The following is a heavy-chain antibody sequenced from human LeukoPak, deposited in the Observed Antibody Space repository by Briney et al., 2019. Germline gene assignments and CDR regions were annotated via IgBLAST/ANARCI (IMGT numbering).Heavy chain of an antibody. CDR2: IYSGGST. D-gene: IGHD6-19*01. V-gene: IGHV3-66*02. J-gene: IGHJ4*02. CDR3: ARDLSGIAVAGMRYYFDY. CDR1: GFTVSSNY. Sequence: GGSLRLSCAASGFTVSSNYMSWVRQAPGKGLEWVSVIYSGGSTYYADSVKGRFTIGRDNSKNTLYLQMNSLRAEDTAVYYCARDLSGIAVAGMRYYFDYWGQGTLVTVSS.